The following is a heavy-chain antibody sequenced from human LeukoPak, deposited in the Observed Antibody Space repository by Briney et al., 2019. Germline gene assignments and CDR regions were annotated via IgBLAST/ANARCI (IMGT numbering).Heavy chain of an antibody. CDR3: AREAGAYCSSTSCYRVYAFDI. CDR2: ISAYNGNT. D-gene: IGHD2-2*02. Sequence: ASVKVSCKASGYTFTSYGISWVRQAPGQGLEWMGWISAYNGNTNYAQKLQGRVTMTTDTSTSTAYMELRSLRSDDTAVYYCAREAGAYCSSTSCYRVYAFDIWGQGTTVTVSS. CDR1: GYTFTSYG. V-gene: IGHV1-18*01. J-gene: IGHJ3*02.